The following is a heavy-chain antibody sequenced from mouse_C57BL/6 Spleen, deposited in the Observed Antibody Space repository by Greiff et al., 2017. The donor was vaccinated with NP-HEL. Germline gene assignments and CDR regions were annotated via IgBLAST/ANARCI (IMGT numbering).Heavy chain of an antibody. V-gene: IGHV1-85*01. J-gene: IGHJ1*03. CDR1: GYTFTSYD. CDR3: AGYYYGSSLDYWYFDV. CDR2: IYPRDGST. D-gene: IGHD1-1*01. Sequence: QVQLQQSGPELVKPGASVKLSCKASGYTFTSYDINWVQQRPGQGLEWIGWIYPRDGSTKYNEKFKGKATLTVDTSSSTAYMELHSLTSEDSAVYFCAGYYYGSSLDYWYFDVWGTGTTVTVSS.